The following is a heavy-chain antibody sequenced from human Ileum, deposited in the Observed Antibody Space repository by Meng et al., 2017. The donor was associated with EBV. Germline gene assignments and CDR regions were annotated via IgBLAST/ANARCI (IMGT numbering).Heavy chain of an antibody. Sequence: GSGQGWGKPSETLFPTCSVSGGSFRIRKYYWGWIRQPPGKALEWIASIYYSGTTYYNPSLQSRVSISVDKSKNQVSLNMTSMTAADTAVYYCASRELAPFDYWGQGTLVTVSS. D-gene: IGHD1-26*01. V-gene: IGHV4-39*07. J-gene: IGHJ4*02. CDR1: GGSFRIRKYY. CDR2: IYYSGTT. CDR3: ASRELAPFDY.